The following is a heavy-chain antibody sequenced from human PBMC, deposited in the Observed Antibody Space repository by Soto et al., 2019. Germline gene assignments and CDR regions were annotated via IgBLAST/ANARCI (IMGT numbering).Heavy chain of an antibody. CDR1: GGSISSGGYY. D-gene: IGHD6-19*01. CDR3: ARSFIAVGGGAFDI. Sequence: SETLSLTCTVSGGSISSGGYYWSWIRQHPGKGLEWIGYIYYSGSTYYNPSLKSRVTISVDTSKKQFSLKLSSVTAADTAVYYCARSFIAVGGGAFDIWGQGTMVTVSS. V-gene: IGHV4-31*03. J-gene: IGHJ3*02. CDR2: IYYSGST.